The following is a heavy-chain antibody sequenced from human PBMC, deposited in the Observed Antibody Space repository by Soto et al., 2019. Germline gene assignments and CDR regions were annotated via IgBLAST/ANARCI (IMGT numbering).Heavy chain of an antibody. V-gene: IGHV5-51*01. Sequence: PGESLKLSCKGSGYSFTSYWIGWVRQMPGKGLEWMGIIYPGDSDTRYSPSFQGQVTISADKSISTAYLQWSSLKASDTAMYYCASLRSYYYDSSGYYIWGQGTLVTVSS. J-gene: IGHJ4*02. D-gene: IGHD3-22*01. CDR3: ASLRSYYYDSSGYYI. CDR1: GYSFTSYW. CDR2: IYPGDSDT.